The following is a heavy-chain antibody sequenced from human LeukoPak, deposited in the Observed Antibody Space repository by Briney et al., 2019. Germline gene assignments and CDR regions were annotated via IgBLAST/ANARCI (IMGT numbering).Heavy chain of an antibody. CDR3: GQDWAWGAFGN. D-gene: IGHD1-26*01. CDR1: GFIFSNYG. J-gene: IGHJ4*02. V-gene: IGHV3-23*01. Sequence: GGSLRLSCAASGFIFSNYGMNWVRQAPGKGREGVSGITGGGLTYYASSVKGGFTISRDNSKKTLYLQTNSLKAEDTALYYCGQDWAWGAFGNWGQGALVTVSS. CDR2: ITGGGLT.